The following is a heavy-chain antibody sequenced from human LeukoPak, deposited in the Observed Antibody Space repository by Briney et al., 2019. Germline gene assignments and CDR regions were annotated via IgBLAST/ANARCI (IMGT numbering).Heavy chain of an antibody. J-gene: IGHJ6*02. D-gene: IGHD3-10*01. Sequence: ASVKVSCKASGYTFTSYGISWVRQAPGQGLEWMGWISAYNGNTNYAQKLQGRVTMTTDTSTSTAYMELRSLRSDDTAVYYCARPPGSGSYTTPYYYYYGMDVWGQGTTVTVSS. CDR1: GYTFTSYG. CDR2: ISAYNGNT. CDR3: ARPPGSGSYTTPYYYYYGMDV. V-gene: IGHV1-18*01.